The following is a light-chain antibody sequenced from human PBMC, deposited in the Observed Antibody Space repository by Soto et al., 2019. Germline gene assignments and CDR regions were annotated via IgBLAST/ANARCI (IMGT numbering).Light chain of an antibody. J-gene: IGKJ5*01. V-gene: IGKV3-15*01. CDR2: GAS. CDR3: QQDNNWPT. Sequence: EIVMTQSPSTLSVSPGERATLSCRASQSVSSNLAWYQQKPGQAPRLLIYGASTRAPGIPARFSGSGSGTEFTLTISRLQSEDFAVYYCQQDNNWPTFGQGKRLEI. CDR1: QSVSSN.